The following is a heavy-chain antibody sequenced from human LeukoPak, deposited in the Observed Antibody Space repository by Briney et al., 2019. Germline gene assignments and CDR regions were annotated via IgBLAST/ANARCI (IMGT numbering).Heavy chain of an antibody. Sequence: GGSLRLSCAASGFTFSAYGMSWFRQAPGKGLVWVSRINSDGSSTSYADSVKGRFTISRDNAKNTLYLQMDSLRAEDTAMYYCARGTGSYYSLGYWGQGTLVTVSS. CDR3: ARGTGSYYSLGY. CDR2: INSDGSST. V-gene: IGHV3-74*01. D-gene: IGHD1-26*01. J-gene: IGHJ4*02. CDR1: GFTFSAYG.